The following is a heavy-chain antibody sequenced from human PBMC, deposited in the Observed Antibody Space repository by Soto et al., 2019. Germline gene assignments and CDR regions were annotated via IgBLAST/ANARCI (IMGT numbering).Heavy chain of an antibody. CDR3: AKDKKTDYYGSGSYGHDAFDI. CDR2: ISGSGGST. J-gene: IGHJ3*02. D-gene: IGHD3-10*01. Sequence: GGSLRLSCAASGFTFSSYAMSWVRQAPGKGLEWVSAISGSGGSTYYADSVKGRFTISRDNSKNTLYLQMNSLRAEDTAVYYCAKDKKTDYYGSGSYGHDAFDIWGQGTMVTV. CDR1: GFTFSSYA. V-gene: IGHV3-23*01.